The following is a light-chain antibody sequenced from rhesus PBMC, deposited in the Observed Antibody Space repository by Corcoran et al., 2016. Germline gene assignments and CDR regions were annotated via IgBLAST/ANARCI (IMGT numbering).Light chain of an antibody. CDR1: QDISTW. J-gene: IGKJ1*01. Sequence: DIQMTQSPSSLSASVGDRVTITCRASQDISTWLAWYQQKPGKAPNLLIYRASNLERGVPSRFSGSGSVTDFTLTISSLQPEDIATYYCQHHDNSPPTFGQGTKVEIK. V-gene: IGKV1-69*01. CDR2: RAS. CDR3: QHHDNSPPT.